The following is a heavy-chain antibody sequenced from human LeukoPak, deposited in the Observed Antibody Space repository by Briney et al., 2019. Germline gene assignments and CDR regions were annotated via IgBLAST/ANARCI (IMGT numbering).Heavy chain of an antibody. Sequence: GGSLRLSCAASGFTFSSYAMSWVRQAPGKGLEWVANIKQDGSEKYYVDSVKGRFTISRDNAKNSLYLQMNSLRAEDTAVYYCARELEEDVDTAMVGAFDIWGQGTMVTVSS. J-gene: IGHJ3*02. CDR1: GFTFSSYA. V-gene: IGHV3-7*01. CDR2: IKQDGSEK. D-gene: IGHD5-18*01. CDR3: ARELEEDVDTAMVGAFDI.